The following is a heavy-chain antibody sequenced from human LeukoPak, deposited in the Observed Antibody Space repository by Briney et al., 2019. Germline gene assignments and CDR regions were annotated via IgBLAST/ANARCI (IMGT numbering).Heavy chain of an antibody. J-gene: IGHJ3*02. CDR1: GGSISSSSYY. V-gene: IGHV4-39*07. CDR3: ARDYYDSSGYLDAFDI. Sequence: SETLSLTCTVSGGSISSSSYYWGWIRQPPGKGLEWIGSIYYSGRTYYKPSLKSRVTISLDTSKNQFSVKLSSVSAADTAVYYCARDYYDSSGYLDAFDIWGQGTMVTVSS. D-gene: IGHD3-22*01. CDR2: IYYSGRT.